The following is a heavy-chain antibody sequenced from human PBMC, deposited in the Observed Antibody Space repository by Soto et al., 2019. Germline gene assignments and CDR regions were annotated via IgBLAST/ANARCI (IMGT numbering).Heavy chain of an antibody. Sequence: GGSLRLSCAASGFTFSSYGMHRVRQAPGKGLEWVAVISYDGSNKYYADSVKGRFTISRDNSKNTLYLQMNSLRAEDTAVYYCARTHCSGGSCYSWAYWGQGTLVTVSS. D-gene: IGHD2-15*01. V-gene: IGHV3-30-3*01. J-gene: IGHJ4*02. CDR3: ARTHCSGGSCYSWAY. CDR1: GFTFSSYG. CDR2: ISYDGSNK.